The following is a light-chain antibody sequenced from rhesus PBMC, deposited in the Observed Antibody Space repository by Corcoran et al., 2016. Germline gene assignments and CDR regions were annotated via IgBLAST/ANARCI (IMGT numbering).Light chain of an antibody. CDR3: QHGYGTPLT. V-gene: IGKV1-74*01. CDR1: ENVNNY. CDR2: KAA. Sequence: DIQMTQSPSSLSASVGDRVTITCRASENVNNYLNWYQQKPGKAPKLLIYKAAPLQRGVPSRFSGSGSGTDYPFTIRSLQPEDVTTYYCQHGYGTPLTFGGGTKVELK. J-gene: IGKJ4*01.